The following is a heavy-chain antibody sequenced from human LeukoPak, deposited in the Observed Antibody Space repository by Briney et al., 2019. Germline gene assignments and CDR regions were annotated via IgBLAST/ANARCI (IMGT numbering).Heavy chain of an antibody. V-gene: IGHV3-23*01. J-gene: IGHJ6*02. D-gene: IGHD2-21*02. CDR3: VHSGGDCYPCCGMDV. CDR1: GFTFSTYA. Sequence: HPGGSLRLSCAASGFTFSTYAMSWVRQAPGKGLEWVSVISGGGGSTYYEDSVKGWFTISRDNSKNTLYLQMNSLRAEDTAVYYCVHSGGDCYPCCGMDVWGQGITVTVSS. CDR2: ISGGGGST.